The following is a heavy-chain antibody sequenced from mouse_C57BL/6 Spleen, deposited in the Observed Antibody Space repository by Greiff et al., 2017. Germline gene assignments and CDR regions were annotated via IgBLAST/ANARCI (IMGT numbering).Heavy chain of an antibody. CDR3: ARRRRFDY. V-gene: IGHV1-50*01. CDR1: GYTFTSYW. CDR2: IDPSDSYT. Sequence: QVQLQQPGAELVKPGASVKLSCKASGYTFTSYWMQWVKQRPGQGLEWIGEIDPSDSYTNYNQKFKGKATLTVDTSSSTAYMQLSSLTSEDSAVYYCARRRRFDYWGQGTTLTVSS. J-gene: IGHJ2*01.